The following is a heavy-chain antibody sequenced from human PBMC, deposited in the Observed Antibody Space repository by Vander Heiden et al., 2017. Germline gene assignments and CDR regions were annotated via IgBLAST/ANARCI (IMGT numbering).Heavy chain of an antibody. Sequence: EVHLVESGGGLVQPGGSLRLSCAASGFIFSSYNMNWVRQAPGKGLEWVSYISSSSYTIFYADSVKGRFTISRDNAKNSLYLQMNSLRAEDTAVYYCARGLNDFWSGAVDYWGQGTLVTVSS. CDR2: ISSSSYTI. D-gene: IGHD3-3*01. J-gene: IGHJ4*02. CDR1: GFIFSSYN. CDR3: ARGLNDFWSGAVDY. V-gene: IGHV3-48*01.